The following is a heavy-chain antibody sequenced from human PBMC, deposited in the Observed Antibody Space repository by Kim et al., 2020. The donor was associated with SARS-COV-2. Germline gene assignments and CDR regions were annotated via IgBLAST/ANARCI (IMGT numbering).Heavy chain of an antibody. CDR1: GFTFSSHW. J-gene: IGHJ4*02. V-gene: IGHV3-74*01. CDR2: INSGGSTT. CDR3: ARRQFTSGWYYFDY. Sequence: GGSLRLSCAASGFTFSSHWMHWVRQEPGKGLVWVSRINSGGSTTSYADSVKGRFTISRDNAKNTLYLQMNSLRAEDTAVYYCARRQFTSGWYYFDYWGQGTLVTVSS. D-gene: IGHD6-19*01.